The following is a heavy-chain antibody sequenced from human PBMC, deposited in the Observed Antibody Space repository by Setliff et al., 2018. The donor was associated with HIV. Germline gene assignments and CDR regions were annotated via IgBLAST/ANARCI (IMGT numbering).Heavy chain of an antibody. D-gene: IGHD2-21*02. CDR2: IYHSGNT. Sequence: SETLSLTCTVSGYSISSGFYWGWIRQPPGKGLEWIGSIYHSGNTYYMPSLQSRVTISVDMSKNQFSLNLNSVTAADTAVYYCARGQGCGGGCHYAFEMWGQGTMVTVSS. CDR1: GYSISSGFY. V-gene: IGHV4-38-2*02. J-gene: IGHJ3*02. CDR3: ARGQGCGGGCHYAFEM.